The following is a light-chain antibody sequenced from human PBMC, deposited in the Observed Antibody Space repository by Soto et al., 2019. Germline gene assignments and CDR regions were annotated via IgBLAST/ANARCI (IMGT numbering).Light chain of an antibody. J-gene: IGLJ2*01. CDR1: SSDVGDNKY. V-gene: IGLV2-11*01. CDR3: CSYAGSNTLE. Sequence: SVLTQPRSVSGSPGQSVTISCTGTSSDVGDNKYVSWYQQHPGKAPKLMIYDVSKRPSGVPDRFSGSKSGNTASLTISGLQAEDEADYYCCSYAGSNTLEFGGGTKLTVL. CDR2: DVS.